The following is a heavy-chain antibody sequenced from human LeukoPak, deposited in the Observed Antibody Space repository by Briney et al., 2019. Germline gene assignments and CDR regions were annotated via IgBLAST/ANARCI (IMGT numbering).Heavy chain of an antibody. D-gene: IGHD6-19*01. J-gene: IGHJ5*02. CDR2: ISSGAGTT. V-gene: IGHV3-23*01. CDR3: AKDLEQSYSGWSTSYDA. CDR1: GFAFSNYA. Sequence: GGSPRLSCAASGFAFSNYAMSWVRQVPGKRLEWVSAISSGAGTTGYADSVKGRFTISRVNSKSTIYLQMNSLRAEDTAVYYCAKDLEQSYSGWSTSYDAWGQGTLVTVSS.